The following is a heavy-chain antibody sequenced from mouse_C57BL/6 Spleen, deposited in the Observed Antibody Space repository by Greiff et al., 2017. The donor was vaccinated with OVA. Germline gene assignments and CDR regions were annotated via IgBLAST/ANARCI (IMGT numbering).Heavy chain of an antibody. CDR1: GYTFTSYW. CDR2: IDPSDSET. CDR3: ARGDHDGRAMDY. Sequence: QVQLQQSGAELVRPGSSVKLSCKASGYTFTSYWMHWVKQRPIQGLEWIGNIDPSDSETHYNQKFKDKATLTVDKSSSTAYMQLSSLTSEDSAVYYCARGDHDGRAMDYWGQGTSVTVSS. D-gene: IGHD2-4*01. V-gene: IGHV1-52*01. J-gene: IGHJ4*01.